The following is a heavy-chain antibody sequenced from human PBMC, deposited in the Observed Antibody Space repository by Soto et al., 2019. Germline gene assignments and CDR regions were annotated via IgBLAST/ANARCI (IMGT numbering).Heavy chain of an antibody. D-gene: IGHD6-13*01. CDR3: ARRYSSAFDI. V-gene: IGHV4-59*08. CDR2: IYYSGST. CDR1: GGSISSYY. J-gene: IGHJ3*02. Sequence: QVQLQESGPGLVKPSETLSLTCTVSGGSISSYYWSWIRQPPGKGLEWIGYIYYSGSTNYNPSLXGXAXIXXDTSKNQFSLKLSSVTAADTAVYDCARRYSSAFDIWGQGTMVTVSS.